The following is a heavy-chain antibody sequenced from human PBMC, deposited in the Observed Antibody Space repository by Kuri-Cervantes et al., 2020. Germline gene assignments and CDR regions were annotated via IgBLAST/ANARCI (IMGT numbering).Heavy chain of an antibody. CDR1: GGSISSSSYY. J-gene: IGHJ3*02. D-gene: IGHD3-10*01. CDR3: ARRYYGSDAFDI. CDR2: IYCSGST. Sequence: GSLRLSCTVSGGSISSSSYYWGWIRQPPGKGLEWIGSIYCSGSTYYNPSLKSRVTISVDTSKNQFSLKLSSVTAADTAVYYCARRYYGSDAFDIWGQGTMVTVSS. V-gene: IGHV4-39*01.